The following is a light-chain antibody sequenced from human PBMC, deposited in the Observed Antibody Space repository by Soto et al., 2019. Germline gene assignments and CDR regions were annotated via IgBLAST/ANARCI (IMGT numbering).Light chain of an antibody. CDR1: SSNIGNNF. Sequence: QSVLTQPPSASGTPGQKVTISCSGASSNIGNNFVSWYQQVPGTAPKLLIYSDDQRPSGVPDRVSGSKSGTSASLAITGLQAEDEADYYCQSFDGILSGVIFGGGTKLTVL. J-gene: IGLJ2*01. CDR3: QSFDGILSGVI. CDR2: SDD. V-gene: IGLV1-47*02.